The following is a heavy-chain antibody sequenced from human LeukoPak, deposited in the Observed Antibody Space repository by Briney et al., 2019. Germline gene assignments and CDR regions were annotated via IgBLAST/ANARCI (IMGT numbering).Heavy chain of an antibody. CDR2: INPDSGAT. CDR3: ARTGDPAYDAFDI. CDR1: GYIFIDHY. Sequence: GASVKASCKASGYIFIDHYMHWVRQAPGQGLEWMGWINPDSGATNYAQKFQGGVTMTRDTSISTAYMELSGLRSDDTAVYYCARTGDPAYDAFDIWAKGHWSPSLQ. V-gene: IGHV1-2*02. D-gene: IGHD7-27*01. J-gene: IGHJ3*02.